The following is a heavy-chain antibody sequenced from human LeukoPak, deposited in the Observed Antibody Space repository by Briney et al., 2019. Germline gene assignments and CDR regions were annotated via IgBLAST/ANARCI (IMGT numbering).Heavy chain of an antibody. CDR2: INSNSGGI. CDR1: GYTFTGYY. Sequence: GASVKVSCKASGYTFTGYYIHWVRQAPGQGLEWMGWINSNSGGINYAQKFQGRVTMTRDTSINTAYMELSSLRSDDTAVYYCARGYCSTTSCYFFDYWGQGTLVTVSS. CDR3: ARGYCSTTSCYFFDY. D-gene: IGHD2-2*01. V-gene: IGHV1-2*02. J-gene: IGHJ4*02.